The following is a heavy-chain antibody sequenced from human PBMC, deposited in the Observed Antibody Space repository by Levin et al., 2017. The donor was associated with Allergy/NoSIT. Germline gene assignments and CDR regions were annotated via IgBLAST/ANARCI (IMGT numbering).Heavy chain of an antibody. D-gene: IGHD1-26*01. J-gene: IGHJ6*02. CDR1: GGTFSSYA. CDR3: ARDGVASGWEVRRLNYYYGMDV. V-gene: IGHV1-69*06. Sequence: SVKVSCKASGGTFSSYAISWVRQAPGQGLEWMGGIIPIFGTANYAQKFQGRVTITADKSTSTAYMELSSLRSEDTAVYYCARDGVASGWEVRRLNYYYGMDVWGQGTTVTVSS. CDR2: IIPIFGTA.